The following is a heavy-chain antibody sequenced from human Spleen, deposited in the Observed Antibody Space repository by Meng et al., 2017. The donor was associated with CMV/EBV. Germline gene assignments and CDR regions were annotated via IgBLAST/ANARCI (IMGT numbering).Heavy chain of an antibody. D-gene: IGHD2-2*01. CDR1: GGSVSSGNYY. J-gene: IGHJ3*02. Sequence: SETLSLTCTVSGGSVSSGNYYWSWIRQPPGKGLEWIGYIYNSGSTNYNPSLESRVTISVDTSKNQFSLKLSSVTAADTAVYYCARATHPATYCSSTSWHRQGAFDIWGQGTMVTVSS. CDR2: IYNSGST. CDR3: ARATHPATYCSSTSWHRQGAFDI. V-gene: IGHV4-61*01.